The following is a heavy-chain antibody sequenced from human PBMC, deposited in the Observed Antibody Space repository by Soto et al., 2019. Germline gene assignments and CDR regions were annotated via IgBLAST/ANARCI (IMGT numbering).Heavy chain of an antibody. Sequence: QVQLQESGPGLVKPSGTLSLTCAVSGDSIISTNWWSWVRQPPGKGLEWIGEVFHSGLTNYNPSLKSRVTMLVDKSKNQCSLKVTSVTAADTAMYYCARDYFKNWYFDLWGRGTLVTVSS. CDR1: GDSIISTNW. J-gene: IGHJ2*01. D-gene: IGHD3-10*01. CDR3: ARDYFKNWYFDL. V-gene: IGHV4-4*02. CDR2: VFHSGLT.